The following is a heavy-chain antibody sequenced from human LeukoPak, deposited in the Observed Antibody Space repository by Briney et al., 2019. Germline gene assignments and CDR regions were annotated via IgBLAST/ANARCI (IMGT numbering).Heavy chain of an antibody. V-gene: IGHV4-59*01. CDR2: IYYSGTT. CDR1: GGSISSYY. D-gene: IGHD3-3*01. CDR3: VGSPTYYDFWSGYLRGFDY. Sequence: PSETLSLTCTVSGGSISSYYWSWIRQPQGKGLEWIGYIYYSGTTNYNPSLKSRVTISVDTSKNQFSLKLSSVTAADTAVYYCVGSPTYYDFWSGYLRGFDYWGQGTLVTVSS. J-gene: IGHJ4*02.